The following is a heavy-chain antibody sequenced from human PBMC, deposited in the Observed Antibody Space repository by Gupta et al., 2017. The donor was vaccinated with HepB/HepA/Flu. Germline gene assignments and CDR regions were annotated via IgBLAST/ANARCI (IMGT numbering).Heavy chain of an antibody. V-gene: IGHV1-69-2*01. D-gene: IGHD3-10*01. CDR1: GYIFTDYY. Sequence: EVQLEQSGAEVKKPGATVKISCKVSGYIFTDYYTHWVQQAPGKGLEWMGVVDHEDGETIYAEKVQGRVTITADTSTDTAYMELSSLRSEDTDVYYCATTYDGSGNYYYYLDVWGKGTTVTVSS. J-gene: IGHJ6*03. CDR2: VDHEDGET. CDR3: ATTYDGSGNYYYYLDV.